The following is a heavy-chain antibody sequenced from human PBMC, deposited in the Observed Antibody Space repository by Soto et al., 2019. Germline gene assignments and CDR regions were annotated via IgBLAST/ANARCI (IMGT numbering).Heavy chain of an antibody. CDR2: IWHSGST. V-gene: IGHV4-59*01. CDR3: ARGSGVVYD. Sequence: SETLSLTCIVSGGSISSSYWSWIRQPPGKGLEWIGYIWHSGSTNSNPSLKSRVTISVDTSKNQFSLRLSSVTAADTAVYYCARGSGVVYDWGQGTLVTVS. D-gene: IGHD2-15*01. J-gene: IGHJ4*02. CDR1: GGSISSSY.